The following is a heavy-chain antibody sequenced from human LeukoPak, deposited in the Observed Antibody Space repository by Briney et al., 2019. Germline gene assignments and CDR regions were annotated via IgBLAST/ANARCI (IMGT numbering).Heavy chain of an antibody. V-gene: IGHV1-18*01. CDR1: GYTFTSYG. J-gene: IGHJ4*02. D-gene: IGHD3-22*01. CDR2: ISAYNGNT. Sequence: GASVKVSCKASGYTFTSYGISWVRQAPGQGLEWMGWISAYNGNTNYAQKLQGRVTMTTDTSTSTAYMELRSLRSDDPAVYYCARGVHYYDSSGYLHLDYWGQGTLVTVSS. CDR3: ARGVHYYDSSGYLHLDY.